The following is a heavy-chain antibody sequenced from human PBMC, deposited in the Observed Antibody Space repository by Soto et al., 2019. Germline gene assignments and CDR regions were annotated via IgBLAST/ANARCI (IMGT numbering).Heavy chain of an antibody. V-gene: IGHV4-31*03. Sequence: PSETLSLTCTFSGGSISSGGYYWSWIRQHPGKGLEWIGYIYYSGSTYYNPSLKSRVTISVDTSKNQFSLKLSSVTAADTAVYYCAREVITMVRGVSPWFDPWGQGTLVTVSS. D-gene: IGHD3-10*01. CDR1: GGSISSGGYY. J-gene: IGHJ5*02. CDR3: AREVITMVRGVSPWFDP. CDR2: IYYSGST.